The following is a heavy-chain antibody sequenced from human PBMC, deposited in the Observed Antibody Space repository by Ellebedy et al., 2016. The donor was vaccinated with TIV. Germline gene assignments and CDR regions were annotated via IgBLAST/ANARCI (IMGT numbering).Heavy chain of an antibody. CDR3: ARVTRPLWFDL. D-gene: IGHD2-21*01. Sequence: SETLSLTXAVSGGSISSGGYSWSWIRQPPGKGLEWIGYIYYSGSTYYNPSLKSRVTISVDTSKNQFSLKLSSVTAADTAVYYCARVTRPLWFDLWGRGTLVTVSS. CDR1: GGSISSGGYS. CDR2: IYYSGST. J-gene: IGHJ2*01. V-gene: IGHV4-30-4*08.